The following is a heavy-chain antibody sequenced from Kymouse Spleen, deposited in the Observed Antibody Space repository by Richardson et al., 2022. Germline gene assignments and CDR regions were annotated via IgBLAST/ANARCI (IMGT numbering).Heavy chain of an antibody. D-gene: IGHD3-9*01. Sequence: EVQLVESGGGLVKPGGSLRLSCAASGFTFSNAWMSWVRQAPGKGLEWVGRIKSKTDGGTTDYAAPVKGRFTISRDDSKNTLYLQMNSLKTEDTAVYYCTTDHDILTGYYPFDYWGQGTLVTVSS. J-gene: IGHJ4*02. CDR1: GFTFSNAW. CDR3: TTDHDILTGYYPFDY. V-gene: IGHV3-15*01. CDR2: IKSKTDGGTT.